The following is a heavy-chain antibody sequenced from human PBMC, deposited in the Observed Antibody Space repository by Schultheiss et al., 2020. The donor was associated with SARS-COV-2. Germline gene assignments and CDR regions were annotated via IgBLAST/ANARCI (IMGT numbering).Heavy chain of an antibody. Sequence: GESLKISCKGSGYSFTSYWISWVRQMPGKGLEWMGRIDPSDSYTNYSPSFQGHVTISADKSISTAYLQWRSLKASDTAMYYCARGYSYAPYAFDIWGQGTMVTVSS. V-gene: IGHV5-10-1*01. CDR1: GYSFTSYW. J-gene: IGHJ3*02. CDR3: ARGYSYAPYAFDI. D-gene: IGHD5-18*01. CDR2: IDPSDSYT.